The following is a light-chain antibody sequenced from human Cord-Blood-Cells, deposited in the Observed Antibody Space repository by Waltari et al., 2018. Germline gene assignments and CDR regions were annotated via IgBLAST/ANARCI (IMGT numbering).Light chain of an antibody. CDR2: LGS. V-gene: IGKV2-28*01. J-gene: IGKJ2*01. CDR3: MQALQTPYT. CDR1: QSLLHSNGYNY. Sequence: DIVMTQSPLSLPVAPGEPASISCRSSQSLLHSNGYNYLDWYLKNPGQSPQLLIYLGSNRAAGVPDRFRGSGSGTDFTLKISRVEAEDVGVYYCMQALQTPYTFGQGTKLEIK.